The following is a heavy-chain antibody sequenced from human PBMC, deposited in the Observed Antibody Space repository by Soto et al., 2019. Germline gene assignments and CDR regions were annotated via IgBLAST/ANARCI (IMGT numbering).Heavy chain of an antibody. Sequence: ASVKVSCKASGYTFTSYGISWVRQAPGQGLEWMGWISAYNGNTNYAQKLQGRVTMTTDTSTSTAYMELRSLRSDDTAVYYCARNRRKAEWLLLAHNPLTPYSYYYGMDVWGQGTTVTVSS. CDR2: ISAYNGNT. D-gene: IGHD3-22*01. J-gene: IGHJ6*02. CDR1: GYTFTSYG. V-gene: IGHV1-18*04. CDR3: ARNRRKAEWLLLAHNPLTPYSYYYGMDV.